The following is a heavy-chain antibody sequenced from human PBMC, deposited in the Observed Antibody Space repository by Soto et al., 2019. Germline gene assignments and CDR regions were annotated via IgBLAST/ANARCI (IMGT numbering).Heavy chain of an antibody. CDR1: GFTFSTYS. V-gene: IGHV3-21*01. J-gene: IGHJ6*02. Sequence: GSLRLSCAASGFTFSTYSMNWVRQAPGKGLEWVADITTSSSFRFYADSVKGRFTISRDDAKNSLYLQMNSLRAGDTAVYYCARELHGGSYGMDVWGQGTTVTVSS. CDR2: ITTSSSFR. CDR3: ARELHGGSYGMDV.